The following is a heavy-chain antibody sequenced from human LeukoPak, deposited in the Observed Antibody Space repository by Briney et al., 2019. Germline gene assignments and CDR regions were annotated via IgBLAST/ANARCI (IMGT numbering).Heavy chain of an antibody. V-gene: IGHV1-18*01. CDR1: GYTFTSYG. CDR3: ARGSLWFGEFPTN. CDR2: ISAYNGNT. D-gene: IGHD3-10*01. Sequence: ASVKVSCKASGYTFTSYGISWVRQAPGQGLEWMGWISAYNGNTNYAQKLQGRVTMTRNTSISTAYMELSSLRSEDTAVYYCARGSLWFGEFPTNWGQGTLVTVSS. J-gene: IGHJ4*02.